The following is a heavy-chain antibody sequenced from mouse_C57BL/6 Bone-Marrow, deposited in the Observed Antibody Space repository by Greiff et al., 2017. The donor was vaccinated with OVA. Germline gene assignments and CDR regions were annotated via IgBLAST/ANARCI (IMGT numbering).Heavy chain of an antibody. Sequence: EVKLVESGEGFVKPGGSLKLSCSASGFTFSSYAMSWVRQTPEKRLEWVAYISSGGDYIYYADTVKGRFTISRVNARNTLYLQMSSLKSEDTAMYYCTSLYYDYGHYFDYWGQGTTLTVSS. CDR1: GFTFSSYA. D-gene: IGHD2-4*01. CDR2: ISSGGDYI. V-gene: IGHV5-9-1*02. J-gene: IGHJ2*01. CDR3: TSLYYDYGHYFDY.